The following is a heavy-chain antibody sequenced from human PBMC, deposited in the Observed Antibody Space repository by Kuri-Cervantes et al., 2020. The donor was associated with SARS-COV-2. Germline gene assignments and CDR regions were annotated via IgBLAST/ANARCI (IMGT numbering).Heavy chain of an antibody. J-gene: IGHJ4*02. Sequence: GESLKISCAASGFTFSYAWMSWVRQAPGKGLEWVGRIKSIPDGGTTDYAAPVKGRFTISRDDSKSTLYLQMNSLKTEDTAVYYCATEDYQYASSGFPNWGQGSLVTVSS. CDR2: IKSIPDGGTT. CDR3: ATEDYQYASSGFPN. CDR1: GFTFSYAW. V-gene: IGHV3-15*01. D-gene: IGHD3-22*01.